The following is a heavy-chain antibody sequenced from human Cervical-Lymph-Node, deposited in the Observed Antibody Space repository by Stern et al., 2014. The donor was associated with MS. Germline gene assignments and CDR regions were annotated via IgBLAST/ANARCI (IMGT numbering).Heavy chain of an antibody. CDR2: ISPMFSTS. V-gene: IGHV1-69*06. J-gene: IGHJ4*02. D-gene: IGHD2-2*01. CDR3: AGPRYAF. Sequence: QVQLVQSGPEVKKPWSSVKVSCKASGGSFINYAITWVRQAPGQGPEWIGDISPMFSTSNYAQKFQGRVTITADKSTTTAYMEVNSLTSEDTAVYYWAGPRYAFWGQGTLVIVSS. CDR1: GGSFINYA.